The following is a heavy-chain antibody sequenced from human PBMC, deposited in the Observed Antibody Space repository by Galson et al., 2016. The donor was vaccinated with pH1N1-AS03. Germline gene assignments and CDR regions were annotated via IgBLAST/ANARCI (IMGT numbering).Heavy chain of an antibody. CDR1: GGSISISSGYHY. CDR3: ARGSGGYGLDV. CDR2: FFSSGTT. V-gene: IGHV4-61*10. J-gene: IGHJ6*02. D-gene: IGHD5-12*01. Sequence: SETLSLTCTVSGGSISISSGYHYWSWIRQPAGRELEWIGHFFSSGTTNYNPSLKGRVAISVDTSKTQFSLKLNSVTAADTAGYYCARGSGGYGLDVWGQGTTVIVSS.